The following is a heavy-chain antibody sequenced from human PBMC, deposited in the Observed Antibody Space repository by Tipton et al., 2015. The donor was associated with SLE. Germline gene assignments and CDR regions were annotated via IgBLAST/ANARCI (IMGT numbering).Heavy chain of an antibody. CDR2: IYYSGST. CDR1: GGSISSYY. V-gene: IGHV4-59*01. J-gene: IGHJ4*02. D-gene: IGHD6-13*01. Sequence: TLSLTCTVPGGSISSYYWSWIRQPPGKGLEWIGYIYYSGSTNYNPSLKSRVTISVDTSKNQFSLKLSSVTAADTAVYYCARAPLRYSSSWPAGNFDYWGQGALVTVSS. CDR3: ARAPLRYSSSWPAGNFDY.